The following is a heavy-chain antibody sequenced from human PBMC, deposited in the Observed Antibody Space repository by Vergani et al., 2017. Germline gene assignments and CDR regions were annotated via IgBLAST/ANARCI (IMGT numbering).Heavy chain of an antibody. V-gene: IGHV3-30*02. CDR1: GFIFSNYG. CDR3: AKDLAYYYGSGSYGGHKMGIGY. D-gene: IGHD3-10*01. J-gene: IGHJ4*02. Sequence: QVHLVESGGGVVQPGGSLRLSCAASGFIFSNYGMHWVRQAPGKGLEWVAFIRYDGTNQYYADSVKGRFTISRDNSKNALYLQMNSLRPEDTAVYYCAKDLAYYYGSGSYGGHKMGIGYWGQGTLVTVSS. CDR2: IRYDGTNQ.